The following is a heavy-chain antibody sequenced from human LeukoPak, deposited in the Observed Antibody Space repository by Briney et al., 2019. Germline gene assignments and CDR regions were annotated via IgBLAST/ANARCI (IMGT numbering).Heavy chain of an antibody. Sequence: GGSLRLSCAASGFIFSRYWMHWVRQAPGKGLVWVPRINSDGSRTSYADSVKGRLAISRDNAKSTLYLQMNSLRAEDTAVYYCALSSGWYGGFDPWGQGTLVTVSS. D-gene: IGHD6-19*01. CDR1: GFIFSRYW. J-gene: IGHJ5*02. V-gene: IGHV3-74*01. CDR2: INSDGSRT. CDR3: ALSSGWYGGFDP.